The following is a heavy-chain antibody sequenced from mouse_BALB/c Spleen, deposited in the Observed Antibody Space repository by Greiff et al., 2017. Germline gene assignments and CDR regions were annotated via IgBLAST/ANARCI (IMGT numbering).Heavy chain of an antibody. D-gene: IGHD2-14*01. Sequence: EVMLVESGGGLVQPGGSRKLSCAASGFTFSSFGMHWVRQAPEKGLEWVAYISSGSGTIYYADTVKGRFTISRDNPKNTLFLQMTSLRSEDTAMYYCARNYRYDGSYAMDYWGQGTSVTVSS. J-gene: IGHJ4*01. CDR1: GFTFSSFG. V-gene: IGHV5-17*02. CDR3: ARNYRYDGSYAMDY. CDR2: ISSGSGTI.